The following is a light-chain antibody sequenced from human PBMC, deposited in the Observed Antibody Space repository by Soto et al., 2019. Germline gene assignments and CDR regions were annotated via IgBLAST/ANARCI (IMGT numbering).Light chain of an antibody. Sequence: DIQMTQSPSTLPASVGDGVTITTRASQTITTSLAWSQQKPGKAPNLQIDNASSLESGVPSRFIGSGSGTEFTLVISIRLADDFATSSCEQYDSYSVRTVGQRTKVAI. V-gene: IGKV1-5*03. J-gene: IGKJ1*01. CDR3: EQYDSYSVRT. CDR2: NAS. CDR1: QTITTS.